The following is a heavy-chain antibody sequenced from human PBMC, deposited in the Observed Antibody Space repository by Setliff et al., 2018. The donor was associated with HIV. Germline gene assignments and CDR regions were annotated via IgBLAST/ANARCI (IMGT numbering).Heavy chain of an antibody. CDR2: IYTSGST. CDR1: GDSISTDY. D-gene: IGHD3-22*01. V-gene: IGHV4-4*09. J-gene: IGHJ4*02. CDR3: ARGLSFYDPGGFDY. Sequence: ATLSLTCTVAGDSISTDYWSWVRQPPGTGLEWIGYIYTSGSTNYNPSLKSRVTISVDTSKNQFSLKLSSVTAADTAVYYCARGLSFYDPGGFDYWGQGTLVTVSS.